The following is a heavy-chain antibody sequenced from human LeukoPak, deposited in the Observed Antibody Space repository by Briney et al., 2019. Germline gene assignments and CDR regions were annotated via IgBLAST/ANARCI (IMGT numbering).Heavy chain of an antibody. J-gene: IGHJ4*02. D-gene: IGHD6-19*01. CDR1: GFIFTNYA. CDR3: AKLKQWQPQRYFFEY. V-gene: IGHV3-23*01. Sequence: GGSLRLSCAASGFIFTNYAMTWVRQAPGKGLEWVSTFSGTSSTSYADAVKGRVTISRDNSKNTLYLQLNSLRAEDTAVYYCAKLKQWQPQRYFFEYWGQGALVTVAS. CDR2: FSGTSST.